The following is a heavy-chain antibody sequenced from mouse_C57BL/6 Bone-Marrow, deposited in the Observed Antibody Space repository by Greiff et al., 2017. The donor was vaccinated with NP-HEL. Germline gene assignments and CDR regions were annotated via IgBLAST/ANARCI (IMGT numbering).Heavy chain of an antibody. Sequence: VQLQQPGAELVKPGASVKLSCKASGYTFTSYWMQWVKQRPGQGLEWIGEIDPSDSYTNYNQKFKGKATLTVDTSSSTAYMQLSSLTSEDSAVYYCASPLYGNYVDYAMDYWGQGTSVTVS. V-gene: IGHV1-50*01. CDR1: GYTFTSYW. J-gene: IGHJ4*01. CDR2: IDPSDSYT. D-gene: IGHD2-10*02. CDR3: ASPLYGNYVDYAMDY.